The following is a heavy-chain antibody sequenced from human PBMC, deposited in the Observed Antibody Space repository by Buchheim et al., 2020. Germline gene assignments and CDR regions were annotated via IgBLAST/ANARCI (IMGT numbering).Heavy chain of an antibody. V-gene: IGHV4-31*03. D-gene: IGHD5-18*01. Sequence: QVQLQESGPGLVKPSQTLSLTCTVSGGSISSGGYYWSWIPQHPGKGLEWIGYIYYSGRTYYNPSLKSRVIISVTTLKNKFSLKLSSVTAADTAVYYCARSFRRDTTMVEFDYWGQGTL. CDR1: GGSISSGGYY. CDR3: ARSFRRDTTMVEFDY. J-gene: IGHJ4*02. CDR2: IYYSGRT.